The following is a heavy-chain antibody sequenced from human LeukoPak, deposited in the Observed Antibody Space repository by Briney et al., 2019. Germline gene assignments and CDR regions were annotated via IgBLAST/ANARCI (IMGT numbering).Heavy chain of an antibody. J-gene: IGHJ5*02. CDR2: ISGSGGST. CDR1: GFIVRSNY. Sequence: GGSLRLSCAASGFIVRSNYMSWVRQAPGKGLEWVSAISGSGGSTYYADSVKGRFTISRDNSKNTPYLQMNGLRAEDTAVYYCAKPAPMIVVGNFDPWGQGTLVTVSS. V-gene: IGHV3-23*01. D-gene: IGHD3-22*01. CDR3: AKPAPMIVVGNFDP.